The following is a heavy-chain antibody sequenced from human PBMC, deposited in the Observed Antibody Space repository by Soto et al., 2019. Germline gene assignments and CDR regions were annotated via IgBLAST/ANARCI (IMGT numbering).Heavy chain of an antibody. V-gene: IGHV2-70*01. CDR2: IDWDDDK. D-gene: IGHD5-12*01. J-gene: IGHJ6*02. CDR3: ARNTQRGSGPYYYYGMDV. Sequence: SGPTLVNPTQTLTLTCTFSGFSLSTSGMCVSWIRQPPGKALEWLALIDWDDDKYYSTSLKTRLTISKDTSKNQVVLTMTNMDPVDTATYYCARNTQRGSGPYYYYGMDVWGQGTTVTVSS. CDR1: GFSLSTSGMC.